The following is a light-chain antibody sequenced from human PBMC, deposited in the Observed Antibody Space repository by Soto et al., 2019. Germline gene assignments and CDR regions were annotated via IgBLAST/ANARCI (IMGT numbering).Light chain of an antibody. J-gene: IGLJ1*01. CDR2: EVS. Sequence: QSVLTQPASVSGSPGQAITISCTGTSSDVGGYNYVSWYQQHPGKAPKLMIYEVSNRPSGVSDRFSGSKSGSTASLTISGLQAEDEADYYCCSNAVGSTYVFGTGTKVTVL. CDR1: SSDVGGYNY. V-gene: IGLV2-14*01. CDR3: CSNAVGSTYV.